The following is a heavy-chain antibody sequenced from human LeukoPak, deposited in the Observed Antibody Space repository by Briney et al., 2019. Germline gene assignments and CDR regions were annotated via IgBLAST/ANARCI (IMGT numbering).Heavy chain of an antibody. CDR3: ARGPNVVVVAATANWFDP. J-gene: IGHJ5*02. Sequence: SETLSPTCAVYGGSFSGYYWSWIRQPPGKGLEWIGEINHSGSTNYNPSLKSRVTISVDTSKNQFSLKLSSVTAADTAVYYCARGPNVVVVAATANWFDPWGQGTLVTVSS. CDR1: GGSFSGYY. V-gene: IGHV4-34*01. CDR2: INHSGST. D-gene: IGHD2-15*01.